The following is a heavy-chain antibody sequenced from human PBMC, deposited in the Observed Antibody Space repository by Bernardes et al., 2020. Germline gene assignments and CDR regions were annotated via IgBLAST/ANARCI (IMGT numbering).Heavy chain of an antibody. CDR1: RFTFSNHG. J-gene: IGHJ4*02. D-gene: IGHD3-22*01. CDR3: TRDVGSSGYYYWGYFDY. V-gene: IGHV3-33*01. CDR2: IWYDGSNK. Sequence: GGSLRLSCAASRFTFSNHGMHWVRQAPGKGLEWVAVIWYDGSNKYYADSVKGRFTIPRDNSKNTLYLLMNSLRAEDTAMYYCTRDVGSSGYYYWGYFDYWGRGTLVTVSS.